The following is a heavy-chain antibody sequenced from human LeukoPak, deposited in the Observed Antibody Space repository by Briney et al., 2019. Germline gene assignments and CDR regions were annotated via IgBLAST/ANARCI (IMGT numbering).Heavy chain of an antibody. J-gene: IGHJ4*02. CDR2: ISAFNGNT. CDR1: GYTFTRFG. Sequence: GGPVEVSCQAFGYTFTRFGISRVGQGPGQGVEWMGWISAFNGNTNYAQKLQGRVTMTTDTSTSTAYMELRSLRSDDTAVYYCARAPGVLLWFGELSPTDYWGQGTLVTVSS. V-gene: IGHV1-18*01. D-gene: IGHD3-10*01. CDR3: ARAPGVLLWFGELSPTDY.